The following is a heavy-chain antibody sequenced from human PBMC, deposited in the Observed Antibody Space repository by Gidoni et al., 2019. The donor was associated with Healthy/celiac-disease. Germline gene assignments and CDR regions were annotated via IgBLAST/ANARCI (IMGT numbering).Heavy chain of an antibody. CDR2: INSDGSST. D-gene: IGHD2-2*01. CDR3: ARGSGWMEYQPDVDY. J-gene: IGHJ4*02. CDR1: GFTFSSYW. V-gene: IGHV3-74*01. Sequence: EVQLVESGGGLVQPGGSLRLSCAASGFTFSSYWMHWVRQAPGKGLVWVSRINSDGSSTSYADSVKGRFTISRDNAKNTLYLQMNSLRAEDTAVYYCARGSGWMEYQPDVDYWGQGTLVTVSS.